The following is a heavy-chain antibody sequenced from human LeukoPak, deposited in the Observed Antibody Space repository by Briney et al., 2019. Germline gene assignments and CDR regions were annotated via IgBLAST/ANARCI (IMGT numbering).Heavy chain of an antibody. CDR2: INHSGST. J-gene: IGHJ4*02. Sequence: PSETLSLTCAVYGGSFSGYYWSWIRQPPGKGLEWIGEINHSGSTNYNPSLTSRVTISVDTSKNQFSLKLSSVTAADTAVYYCARMVWYDSSGQLDYWGQGTLITVSS. CDR1: GGSFSGYY. CDR3: ARMVWYDSSGQLDY. V-gene: IGHV4-34*01. D-gene: IGHD3-22*01.